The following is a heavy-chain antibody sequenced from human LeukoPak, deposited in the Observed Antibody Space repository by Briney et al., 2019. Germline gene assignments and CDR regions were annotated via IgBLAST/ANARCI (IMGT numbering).Heavy chain of an antibody. CDR2: FDPEDGET. V-gene: IGHV1-24*01. J-gene: IGHJ4*02. CDR1: GYTLTELS. D-gene: IGHD3-22*01. Sequence: GASVKVSCKVSGYTLTELSMHWVRQAPGKGLEWMGGFDPEDGETIYAQKFQGRVTMTEDTSTDTAYMELSSLRSEDTAVYYCATVAKGATYYYDSSALPDYWGQGTLVTVSS. CDR3: ATVAKGATYYYDSSALPDY.